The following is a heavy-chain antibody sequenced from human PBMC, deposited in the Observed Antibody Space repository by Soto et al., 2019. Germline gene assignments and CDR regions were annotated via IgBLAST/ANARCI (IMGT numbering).Heavy chain of an antibody. CDR1: GFPFSSYS. V-gene: IGHV3-21*06. Sequence: EVPLVESGGGLVKPGESLRLSCAASGFPFSSYSMNWVRQAPGKGLEWVSYISSSSSYVDYADSVKGRFTLSRDNAKNSLYLQMNRLRAEDTAVYYCARDVLDSSGWYGYWGQGTLVTVSS. CDR2: ISSSSSYV. CDR3: ARDVLDSSGWYGY. D-gene: IGHD6-19*01. J-gene: IGHJ4*02.